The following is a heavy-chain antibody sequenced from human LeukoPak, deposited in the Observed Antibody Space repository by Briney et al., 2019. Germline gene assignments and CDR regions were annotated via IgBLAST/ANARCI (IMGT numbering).Heavy chain of an antibody. Sequence: GGSLRLSCAASGFTFSSYAMSWVRQAPGKGLEWVSGISGSGDSTYYADSVKGRFTISRDNSKNTLYLQMNSLRAEDTAVYYCAHIRGYCSSTSCPSSDYWGQGTLVTVSS. CDR1: GFTFSSYA. D-gene: IGHD2-2*01. CDR2: ISGSGDST. J-gene: IGHJ4*02. V-gene: IGHV3-23*01. CDR3: AHIRGYCSSTSCPSSDY.